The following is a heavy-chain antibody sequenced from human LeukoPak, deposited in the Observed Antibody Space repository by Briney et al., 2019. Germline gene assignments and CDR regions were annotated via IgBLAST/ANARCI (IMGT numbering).Heavy chain of an antibody. CDR1: GYTFTSYG. V-gene: IGHV1-18*01. J-gene: IGHJ4*02. CDR2: VSPYNGNT. Sequence: GASVKVSCKASGYTFTSYGISWVRQAPGQGLEWVGWVSPYNGNTNYAQKLQGRGTMTTDTSTSTASMELRSLRSDDTAVYYCARAGYDILTLAPDPANDYWGQGILVTVSS. D-gene: IGHD3-9*01. CDR3: ARAGYDILTLAPDPANDY.